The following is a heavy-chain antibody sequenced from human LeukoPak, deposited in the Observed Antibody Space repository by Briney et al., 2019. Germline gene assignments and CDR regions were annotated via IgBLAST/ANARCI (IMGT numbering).Heavy chain of an antibody. Sequence: PGGSLRLSCAASGFTFSSYAMSWVRQAPGKGLEWVSAISGSGSSTYYADSVKGRFTISRDNSKNTLYLQMNSLRAEDTAVYYCAKIRITMVRGVRALSYFDYWGQGTLVTVSS. D-gene: IGHD3-10*01. J-gene: IGHJ4*02. CDR1: GFTFSSYA. CDR2: ISGSGSST. CDR3: AKIRITMVRGVRALSYFDY. V-gene: IGHV3-23*01.